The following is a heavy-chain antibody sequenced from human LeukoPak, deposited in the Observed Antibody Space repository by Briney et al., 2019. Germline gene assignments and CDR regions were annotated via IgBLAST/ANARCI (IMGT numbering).Heavy chain of an antibody. Sequence: SETLSLTCAVYGGSFSGYYWSWIRQPPGKGLEWIGEINHSGSTYYNPSLKSRVTISVDTSKNQFSLKLSSVTAADTAVYYCARFRRNKLWFGDDAFDIWGQGTMATVSS. J-gene: IGHJ3*02. CDR3: ARFRRNKLWFGDDAFDI. CDR1: GGSFSGYY. CDR2: INHSGST. D-gene: IGHD3-10*01. V-gene: IGHV4-34*01.